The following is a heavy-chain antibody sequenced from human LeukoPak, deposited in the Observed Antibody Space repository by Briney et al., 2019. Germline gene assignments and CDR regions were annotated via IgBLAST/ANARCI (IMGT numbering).Heavy chain of an antibody. CDR1: GGSFSGYY. CDR3: ARDGIAVAVAGFDY. D-gene: IGHD6-19*01. J-gene: IGHJ4*02. CDR2: INHSGST. V-gene: IGHV4-34*01. Sequence: KPSETLSLTCAVYGGSFSGYYWSWIRQPPGKGLEWIGEINHSGSTHYNPSLKSRVTISVDTSKNQFSLKLSSVTAADTAVYYCARDGIAVAVAGFDYWGQGTLVTVSS.